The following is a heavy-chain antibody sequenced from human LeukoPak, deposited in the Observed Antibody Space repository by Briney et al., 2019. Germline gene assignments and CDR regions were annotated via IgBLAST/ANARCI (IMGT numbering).Heavy chain of an antibody. CDR2: INAGNGNT. CDR1: GYTFTSYA. CDR3: ARDSSSWYFDL. D-gene: IGHD6-13*01. J-gene: IGHJ2*01. V-gene: IGHV1-3*01. Sequence: AASVEVSCKASGYTFTSYAMHWVRQAPGQRLEWMGWINAGNGNTKYSQKFQGRVTITRDTSASTAYMELSSLRSEDTAVYYCARDSSSWYFDLWGRGTLVTVSS.